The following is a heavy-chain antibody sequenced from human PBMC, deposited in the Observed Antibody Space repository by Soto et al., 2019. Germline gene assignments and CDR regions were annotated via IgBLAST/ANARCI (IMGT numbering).Heavy chain of an antibody. D-gene: IGHD2-8*01. Sequence: QVQLQESGPGRVKPSETLSLTCTVSGGSISSYYWSWIRQPPGKGLEWIGYIYYSGSTNYNPSLKSRVTISVDTSKNQFSLKLSSVTAADTAVYYCARDNVTPYYSHGMDVWGQGTTVTVSS. J-gene: IGHJ6*02. CDR3: ARDNVTPYYSHGMDV. CDR1: GGSISSYY. CDR2: IYYSGST. V-gene: IGHV4-59*01.